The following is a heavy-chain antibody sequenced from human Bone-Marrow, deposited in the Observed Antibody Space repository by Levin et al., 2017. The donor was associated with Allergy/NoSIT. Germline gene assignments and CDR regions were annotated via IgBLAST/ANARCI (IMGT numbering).Heavy chain of an antibody. CDR2: ISFRGNEK. V-gene: IGHV3-30*03. CDR1: GFTFSSYG. D-gene: IGHD2-15*01. Sequence: LGESLKISCSGSGFTFSSYGVHWVRQAPGKGLEWVAVISFRGNEKHYADSVKGRFTVSRDNSNNTASLEMHRLSLEDTAVYYCARDPSRLLSGGRADHWGQGTLVTVSS. CDR3: ARDPSRLLSGGRADH. J-gene: IGHJ4*02.